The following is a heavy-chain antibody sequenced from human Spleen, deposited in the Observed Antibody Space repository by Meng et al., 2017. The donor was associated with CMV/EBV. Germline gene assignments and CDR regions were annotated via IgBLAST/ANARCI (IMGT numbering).Heavy chain of an antibody. CDR3: ARDPLTVLDY. J-gene: IGHJ4*02. Sequence: LSCAASGFTFSDQYMSWIRQAPGMGLEFISYISSNGKIIYYVDSVKGRFTISRDNAKNSLYLQMNTLRAEDTAVYFCARDPLTVLDYWGQGTLVTVSS. V-gene: IGHV3-11*01. CDR2: ISSNGKII. CDR1: GFTFSDQY. D-gene: IGHD4-17*01.